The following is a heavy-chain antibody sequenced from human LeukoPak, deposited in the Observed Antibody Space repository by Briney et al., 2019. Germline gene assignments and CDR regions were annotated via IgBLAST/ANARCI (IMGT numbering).Heavy chain of an antibody. Sequence: ASVKVSCKASGYTFTSYYMHWVRQAPGQGLEWMGITNPSGGSTSYAQKFQGRVTMTRDTSTSTVYMELSSLRSEDTAVYYCATAYNYGRDAFDIWGQGTMVTVSS. CDR2: TNPSGGST. D-gene: IGHD5-18*01. CDR3: ATAYNYGRDAFDI. J-gene: IGHJ3*02. V-gene: IGHV1-46*01. CDR1: GYTFTSYY.